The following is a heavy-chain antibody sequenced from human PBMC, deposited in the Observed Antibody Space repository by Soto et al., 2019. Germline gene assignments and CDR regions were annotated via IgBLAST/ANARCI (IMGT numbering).Heavy chain of an antibody. CDR1: GFSLSAYGVG. V-gene: IGHV2-5*01. D-gene: IGHD6-13*01. CDR3: AHSYSSTPPQP. CDR2: IYWNDDK. Sequence: SGPTLVNPTQTLTLTCTFSGFSLSAYGVGVGWIRQPPGKPLEWLALIYWNDDKRYSPSLKSRLTITKDTSKNQVVLTMTNMDPVDTATYYRAHSYSSTPPQPWGQGTLVTVSS. J-gene: IGHJ1*01.